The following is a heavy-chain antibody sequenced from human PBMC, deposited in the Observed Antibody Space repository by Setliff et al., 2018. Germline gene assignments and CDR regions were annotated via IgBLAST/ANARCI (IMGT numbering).Heavy chain of an antibody. CDR2: IFYSGDT. D-gene: IGHD3-10*01. CDR1: GASVRSHY. Sequence: PSETLSLTCTVSGASVRSHYWSWIRQPPGKGLEWIGFIFYSGDTKSNPSLKSRVTMSVDTSKNQFSLKLSSVTAADTAVYYCARDRTDYGSGTYTRWFDYWDQETLVTVSS. CDR3: ARDRTDYGSGTYTRWFDY. V-gene: IGHV4-59*02. J-gene: IGHJ4*02.